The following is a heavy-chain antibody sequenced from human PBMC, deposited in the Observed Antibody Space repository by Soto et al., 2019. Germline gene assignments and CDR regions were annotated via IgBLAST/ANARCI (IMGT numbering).Heavy chain of an antibody. CDR1: GFSLSTGGMS. Sequence: SGPTLVNPTQTLTLTCTFSGFSLSTGGMSVSWIRQPPGKALEWLALIEWVDDKSYTTSLKTRLTISKDTSKNQVVLTMTNSDSVDTATYCCVRSTLDTRSSGQWLDPWGQGTPVTVSS. V-gene: IGHV2-70*01. D-gene: IGHD6-6*01. J-gene: IGHJ5*02. CDR3: VRSTLDTRSSGQWLDP. CDR2: IEWVDDK.